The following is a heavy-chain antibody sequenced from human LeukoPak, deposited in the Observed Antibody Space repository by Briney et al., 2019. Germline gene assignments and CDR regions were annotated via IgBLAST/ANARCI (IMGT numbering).Heavy chain of an antibody. V-gene: IGHV4-34*01. CDR2: VSPGGST. CDR1: SESSGGDD. D-gene: IGHD3-16*01. J-gene: IGHJ5*02. CDR3: ARDGGTRLGFDP. Sequence: SETLSLTCAMHSESSGGDDWTWIRQPPGKGLEWIGEVSPGGSTRYNPSLRSRVTISLDTSRSRFSLRLSSVTAADTGVYYCARDGGTRLGFDPWGQGTLVAVSS.